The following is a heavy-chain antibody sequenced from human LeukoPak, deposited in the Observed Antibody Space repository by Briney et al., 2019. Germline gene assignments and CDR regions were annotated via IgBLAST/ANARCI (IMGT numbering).Heavy chain of an antibody. CDR1: GGSIRSSSYY. V-gene: IGHV4-39*01. Sequence: PSETLSLTCTVSGGSIRSSSYYWGWIRQPPGKGLEWIGSIYYSGSTYYNPSLKGRVTISVDTSKNQFSLRLSSVTAADTAVYYCARQGGYTYGPGVYWGQGTLVTVSS. CDR2: IYYSGST. D-gene: IGHD5-18*01. J-gene: IGHJ4*02. CDR3: ARQGGYTYGPGVY.